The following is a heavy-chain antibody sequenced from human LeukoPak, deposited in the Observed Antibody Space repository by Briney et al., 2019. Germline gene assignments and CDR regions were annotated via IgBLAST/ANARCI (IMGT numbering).Heavy chain of an antibody. CDR1: GYTFTSYD. CDR2: MNPNSGNT. CDR3: AKDPLSTSWYFDF. D-gene: IGHD6-13*01. V-gene: IGHV1-8*03. J-gene: IGHJ4*02. Sequence: ASVKVSCKASGYTFTSYDINWVRQATGQGLEWMGWMNPNSGNTGYAQKFQGRVTITRNTSISTAYMELNSLRAEDTAVYYCAKDPLSTSWYFDFWGQGTLVTVSS.